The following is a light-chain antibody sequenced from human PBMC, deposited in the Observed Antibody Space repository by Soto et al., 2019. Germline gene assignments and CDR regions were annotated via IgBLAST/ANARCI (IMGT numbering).Light chain of an antibody. CDR1: QSVRGY. CDR3: QQRSAWPLT. V-gene: IGKV3-11*01. Sequence: EIVLTQSPATLSLSPGERATLSCRASQSVRGYLAWYQQKLGQDPRLLISDAYNRAAGVPARFSGSGSGADFTLPISSLEPEDFAVYYCQQRSAWPLTFGGGTKVEIK. J-gene: IGKJ4*01. CDR2: DAY.